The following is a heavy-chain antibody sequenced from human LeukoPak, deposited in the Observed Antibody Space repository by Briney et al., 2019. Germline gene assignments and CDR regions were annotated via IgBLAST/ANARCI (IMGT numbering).Heavy chain of an antibody. D-gene: IGHD3-22*01. V-gene: IGHV3-21*01. J-gene: IGHJ3*02. CDR1: GFTFSSFE. CDR3: AGYASSGRRGAFDI. Sequence: PGGSLRLSCAASGFTFSSFEMKWVRQAPGKGLEWVSSITRSSYIYYADSVKGRFTISRDNAKNSLYLEMNSLRAEDTAVYYCAGYASSGRRGAFDIWGQGTRVTVSS. CDR2: ITRSSYI.